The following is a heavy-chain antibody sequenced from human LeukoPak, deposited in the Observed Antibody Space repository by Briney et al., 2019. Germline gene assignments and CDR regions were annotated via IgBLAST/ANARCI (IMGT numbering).Heavy chain of an antibody. D-gene: IGHD2-2*02. Sequence: SETLSLTCTVSGGSISTYYCNWIRQPPGKGLEWIGYIYYSGTTNYNPSLKSRVSMSGDTSKKQFSLKLSSVTAADTAVYYCARETGYCSSTSCYMISYYYYMDVWGKGTTVTIS. CDR1: GGSISTYY. J-gene: IGHJ6*03. V-gene: IGHV4-59*12. CDR3: ARETGYCSSTSCYMISYYYYMDV. CDR2: IYYSGTT.